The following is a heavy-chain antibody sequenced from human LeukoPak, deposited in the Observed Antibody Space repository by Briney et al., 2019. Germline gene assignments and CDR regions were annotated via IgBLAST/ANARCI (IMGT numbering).Heavy chain of an antibody. D-gene: IGHD1-26*01. J-gene: IGHJ3*02. CDR1: GFTVSSNY. Sequence: GGSLRLSCAASGFTVSSNYMSWVRQAPGKGLEWVSVIYSGGSTYYADSVKGRFTISRDNSKNTLYLQMNSLRAEDTAMYYCARSSGPSAFDIWGQGTMVTVSS. V-gene: IGHV3-53*01. CDR2: IYSGGST. CDR3: ARSSGPSAFDI.